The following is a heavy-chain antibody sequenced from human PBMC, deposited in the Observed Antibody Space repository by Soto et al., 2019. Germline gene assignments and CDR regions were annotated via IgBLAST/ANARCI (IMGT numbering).Heavy chain of an antibody. CDR2: LIHGGST. V-gene: IGHV4-34*12. J-gene: IGHJ3*02. Sequence: SETLSLTCAIYGASLGGFHWTWLRQAPGKGLEWIGELIHGGSTNYNPSLKSRVSFSLDTSKNQFSLHLMSVTAADTAVYYCARSPLGYDSVRQTWREVGDSFDIWGRGTMVTV. CDR3: ARSPLGYDSVRQTWREVGDSFDI. CDR1: GASLGGFH. D-gene: IGHD3-16*01.